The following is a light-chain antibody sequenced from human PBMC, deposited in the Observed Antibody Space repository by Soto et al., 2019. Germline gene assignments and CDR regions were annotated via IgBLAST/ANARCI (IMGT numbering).Light chain of an antibody. CDR1: NIGSKS. CDR3: QVWDSSSDHAV. V-gene: IGLV3-21*04. Sequence: SYELTQPPSVSEAPGRTARITCGGANIGSKSVHWYQQKPGQAPVLVIYYNSDRPSGIPERFSGSKSGNTATLTISRVEAGDEADYYCQVWDSSSDHAVFGGGTKLTVL. CDR2: YNS. J-gene: IGLJ3*02.